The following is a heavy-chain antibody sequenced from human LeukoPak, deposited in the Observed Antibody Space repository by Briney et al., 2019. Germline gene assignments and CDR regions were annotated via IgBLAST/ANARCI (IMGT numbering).Heavy chain of an antibody. Sequence: GGSLRLSCAASGFTVSSNYMSWVRQAPGKGLEWVSVSYSGGSTYYADSVKGRFTISRGNAKNSLYLQMNSLRAEDTAVYYCARGSSNVAARNNWFDPWGQGTLVTVSS. CDR1: GFTVSSNY. CDR3: ARGSSNVAARNNWFDP. D-gene: IGHD6-6*01. CDR2: SYSGGST. V-gene: IGHV3-66*01. J-gene: IGHJ5*02.